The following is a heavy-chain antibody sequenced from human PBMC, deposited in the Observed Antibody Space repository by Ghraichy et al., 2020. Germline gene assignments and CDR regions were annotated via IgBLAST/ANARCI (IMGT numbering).Heavy chain of an antibody. CDR3: ARDREGYDSSGYYRNDAFIS. D-gene: IGHD3-22*01. J-gene: IGHJ3*02. CDR1: GFTFSSYS. V-gene: IGHV3-21*01. CDR2: ISSSSSYI. Sequence: GESLNISCAASGFTFSSYSMNWVRQAPGKGLEWVSSISSSSSYIYYADSVKGRFTISRDNAKNSLYLQMNSLRAEDTAVYYCARDREGYDSSGYYRNDAFISGAKGQWSPSLQ.